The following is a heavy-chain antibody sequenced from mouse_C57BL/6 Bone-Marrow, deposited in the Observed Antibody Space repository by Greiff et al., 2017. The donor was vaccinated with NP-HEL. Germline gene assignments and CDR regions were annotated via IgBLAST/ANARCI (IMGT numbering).Heavy chain of an antibody. D-gene: IGHD2-4*01. Sequence: QVQLKQSGPGLVAPSQSLSITCTVSGFSLTSYGVHWVRQPPGKGLEWLVVIWSDGSTTYNSALKSRLSISKDNSKSQVFLKMNSLQTDYTAMYYCARHDYDGDYYAMDYWGQGTSVTVSS. V-gene: IGHV2-6-1*01. CDR2: IWSDGST. J-gene: IGHJ4*01. CDR1: GFSLTSYG. CDR3: ARHDYDGDYYAMDY.